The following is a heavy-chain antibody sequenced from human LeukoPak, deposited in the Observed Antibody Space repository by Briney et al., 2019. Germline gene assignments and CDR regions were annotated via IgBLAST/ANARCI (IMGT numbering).Heavy chain of an antibody. CDR2: INANGGST. J-gene: IGHJ3*02. CDR3: ATFSRQQVLDDVFDI. Sequence: SGGSLRLSFAGSGFPLRNYAMTWVRQAPGKGLECVSAINANGGSTKYADSVKGRFTISRDNSKSTLYLQMNSLRVEDTAVYYCATFSRQQVLDDVFDIWGQGTMVTVSS. CDR1: GFPLRNYA. D-gene: IGHD6-13*01. V-gene: IGHV3-23*01.